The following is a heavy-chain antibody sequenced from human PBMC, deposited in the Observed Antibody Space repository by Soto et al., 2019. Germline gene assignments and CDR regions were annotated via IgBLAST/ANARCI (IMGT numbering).Heavy chain of an antibody. J-gene: IGHJ6*02. V-gene: IGHV3-33*01. D-gene: IGHD3-3*01. CDR2: VHYDGTKK. Sequence: QVQLVESGGGVVQPGTSLRLSCAPSGFTFSSYVMHWVRQAPGKGLEWVAVVHYDGTKKYYADSVRGRFTISRDNSENILYLQMNSLRPDDTAVYLCARETSYDFWSGPQTMDVWGQGTTVTVSS. CDR3: ARETSYDFWSGPQTMDV. CDR1: GFTFSSYV.